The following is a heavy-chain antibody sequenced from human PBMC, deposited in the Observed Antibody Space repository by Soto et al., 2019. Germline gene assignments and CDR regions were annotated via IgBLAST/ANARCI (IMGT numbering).Heavy chain of an antibody. D-gene: IGHD6-19*01. CDR3: AKLGSSIAVAVTDY. CDR1: GFTFSSYG. Sequence: SLRLSCAASGFTFSSYGMHWVRQAPGKGLEWVAVISYDGSNKYYADSVKGRFTISRDNSKNTLYLQMNSLRAEDTAVYYCAKLGSSIAVAVTDYWGQGTLVTVSS. CDR2: ISYDGSNK. V-gene: IGHV3-30*18. J-gene: IGHJ4*02.